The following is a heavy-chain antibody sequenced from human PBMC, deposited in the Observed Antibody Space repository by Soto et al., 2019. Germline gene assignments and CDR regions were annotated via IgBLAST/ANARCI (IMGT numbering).Heavy chain of an antibody. D-gene: IGHD2-2*01. Sequence: QVQLQESGPGLVKPSGTLSLTCAVSGGSISSSNWWSWVRQPPGKGLEWIGEIYHSGSTNYNPSPTIRVSIPVDKSKNQFSLKLSSVPAADTAVYYCARVVGGYYYGMDVWGQGTTVTVSS. CDR1: GGSISSSNW. CDR2: IYHSGST. V-gene: IGHV4-4*02. CDR3: ARVVGGYYYGMDV. J-gene: IGHJ6*02.